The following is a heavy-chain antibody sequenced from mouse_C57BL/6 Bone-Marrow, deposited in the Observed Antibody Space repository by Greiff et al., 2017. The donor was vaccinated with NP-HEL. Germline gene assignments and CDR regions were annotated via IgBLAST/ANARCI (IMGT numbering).Heavy chain of an antibody. Sequence: VQLQQSGAELVKPGASVKLSCTASGFNIKDYYMHWVKQRTEQGLEWIGRIDPEDGETKYAPKFQGKATITADTSSNTAYLQLSSLTSEDTAVYYCAGGNYEYYFDYWGQGTTLTVSS. CDR3: AGGNYEYYFDY. V-gene: IGHV14-2*01. CDR1: GFNIKDYY. D-gene: IGHD2-1*01. J-gene: IGHJ2*01. CDR2: IDPEDGET.